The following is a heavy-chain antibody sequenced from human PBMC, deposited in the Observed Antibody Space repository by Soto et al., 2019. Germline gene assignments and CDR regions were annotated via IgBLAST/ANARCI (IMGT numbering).Heavy chain of an antibody. CDR3: ARVFDSNYDY. J-gene: IGHJ4*02. CDR2: IYYSGST. Sequence: SETLSLTCTVSGGSISSYYWSWIRQPPGKGLEWIGYIYYSGSTYYNPSLKSRVTISVDTSKNQFSLKLSSVTAADTAVYYCARVFDSNYDYWGQGTLVTVSS. CDR1: GGSISSYY. D-gene: IGHD3-22*01. V-gene: IGHV4-59*12.